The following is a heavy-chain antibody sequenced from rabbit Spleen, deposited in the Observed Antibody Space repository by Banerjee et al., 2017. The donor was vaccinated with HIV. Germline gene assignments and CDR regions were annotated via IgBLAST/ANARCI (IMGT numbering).Heavy chain of an antibody. V-gene: IGHV1S45*01. CDR1: GFSSSNKPR. J-gene: IGHJ3*01. CDR2: IDAGSSGFT. Sequence: QKQLGGSGGALVRPEGSRKLSRTATGFSSSNKPRMCGVRPAPGKGLEWTACIDAGSSGFTYFATWAKGRFAISKTSSTTVTLQMTRLTAADTATYFCARDLDGVIGWNFGWWGQGTLVTVS. D-gene: IGHD4-1*01. CDR3: ARDLDGVIGWNFGW.